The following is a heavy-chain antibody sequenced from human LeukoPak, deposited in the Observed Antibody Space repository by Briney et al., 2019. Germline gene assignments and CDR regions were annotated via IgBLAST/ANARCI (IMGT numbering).Heavy chain of an antibody. CDR2: IYYSGST. V-gene: IGHV4-39*01. D-gene: IGHD6-13*01. Sequence: TSETLSLTCTVSGGSISSSSYYWGWIRQPPGKGLEWIGSIYYSGSTYYNPSLKSRVTISVDTSKNQFSLKLSSVTAADTAVYYCARQGDYSSSWYRADYYYYGMDVWGQGTTVTVSS. J-gene: IGHJ6*02. CDR1: GGSISSSSYY. CDR3: ARQGDYSSSWYRADYYYYGMDV.